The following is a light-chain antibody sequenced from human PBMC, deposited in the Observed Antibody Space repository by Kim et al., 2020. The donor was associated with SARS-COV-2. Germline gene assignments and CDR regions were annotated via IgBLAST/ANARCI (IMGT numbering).Light chain of an antibody. CDR1: QSVSSY. CDR3: QQRSYWPPS. Sequence: LSPGESATLSCRASQSVSSYLALYQQKPGQAPRLLIYDASNRATAIPARFSGSGYGTDFTLTISSLGPEDFAVYYCQQRSYWPPSFGRGTKVDIK. CDR2: DAS. J-gene: IGKJ4*01. V-gene: IGKV3-11*01.